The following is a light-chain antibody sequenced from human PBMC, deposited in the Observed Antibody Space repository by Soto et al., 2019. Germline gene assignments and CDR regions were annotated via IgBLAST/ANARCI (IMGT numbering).Light chain of an antibody. CDR2: QDS. CDR3: QAWDSRRVV. CDR1: KLGDKY. Sequence: SYELTQPPSVSVSPGQTASITCSGDKLGDKYACWYQQKPGQSPVLVIYQDSKRPSGIPERFSGSNSGNTATLTISGTQALDEATNHSQAWDSRRVVFGGGTKLTFL. V-gene: IGLV3-1*01. J-gene: IGLJ2*01.